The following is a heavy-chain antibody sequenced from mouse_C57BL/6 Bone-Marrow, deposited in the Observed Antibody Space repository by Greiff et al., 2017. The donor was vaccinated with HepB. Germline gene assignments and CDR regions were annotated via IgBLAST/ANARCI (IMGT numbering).Heavy chain of an antibody. CDR2: IYPGNSDT. J-gene: IGHJ3*01. V-gene: IGHV1-5*01. Sequence: VQLQQSGTVLARPGASVKMSCKTSGYTFPSYWMHWVNQRPGQGLEWLGAIYPGNSDTSYNQKFKGKAKLTAVTSASTAYMERSSLRNEDSAVYCWARGGNGDYAAWFAYWGQGTLVTVSA. CDR3: ARGGNGDYAAWFAY. D-gene: IGHD2-13*01. CDR1: GYTFPSYW.